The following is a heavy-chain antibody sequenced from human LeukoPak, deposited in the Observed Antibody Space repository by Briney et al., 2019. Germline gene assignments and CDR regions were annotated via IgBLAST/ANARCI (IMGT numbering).Heavy chain of an antibody. CDR1: GFTFTSFA. J-gene: IGHJ6*04. V-gene: IGHV3-48*03. CDR3: AELGITMIGGV. D-gene: IGHD3-10*02. Sequence: GGSLRLSCAASGFTFTSFALTWVRQAPGKGLEWVSYISSSGSTIYYADSVKGRFTISRDNAKNSLYLQMNSLRAEDTAVYYCAELGITMIGGVWGKGTTVTISS. CDR2: ISSSGSTI.